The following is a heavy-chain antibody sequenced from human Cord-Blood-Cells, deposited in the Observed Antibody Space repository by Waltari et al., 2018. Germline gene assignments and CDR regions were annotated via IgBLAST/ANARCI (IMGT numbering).Heavy chain of an antibody. CDR2: FEPEEGKT. V-gene: IGHV1-24*01. CDR3: ATAYYDSSGYYYDY. D-gene: IGHD3-22*01. CDR1: GYTLTELS. J-gene: IGHJ4*02. Sequence: QVQLVQSGAEVKKPGASVKVSCKVSGYTLTELSMHWVRQAPGKGLEWMGGFEPEEGKTIYAPKFQGRVTMTEDTSTDPAYMELSSLRSEDTAVYYCATAYYDSSGYYYDYWGQGTLVTVSS.